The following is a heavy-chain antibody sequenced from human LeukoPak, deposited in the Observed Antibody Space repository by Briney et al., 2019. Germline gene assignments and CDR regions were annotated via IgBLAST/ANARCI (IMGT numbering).Heavy chain of an antibody. Sequence: SETLSLTCTVSGGSISSSSYYWAWIRQPPGKGLEWIGSIYYSGSTYYNPSLKSRVTISVDTSKNQFSLKLSSVTAADTAVYYCARERTMTSFDYWGQGTLVTVSA. CDR3: ARERTMTSFDY. CDR2: IYYSGST. J-gene: IGHJ4*02. V-gene: IGHV4-39*07. D-gene: IGHD3-22*01. CDR1: GGSISSSSYY.